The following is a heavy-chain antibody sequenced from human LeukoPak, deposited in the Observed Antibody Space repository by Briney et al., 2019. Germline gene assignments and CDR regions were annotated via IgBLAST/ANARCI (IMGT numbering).Heavy chain of an antibody. CDR3: ARRQWGGSGWYDY. D-gene: IGHD6-19*01. J-gene: IGHJ4*02. V-gene: IGHV4-4*09. Sequence: SETLSLTCTVSGGSISSYYWSWIRQPPGKGLEWIGYIYPSGSTNYNPSLKSRVTISVDTSKNQFSLKLSSVTAADTAVYYCARRQWGGSGWYDYWGQGTLVTVSS. CDR1: GGSISSYY. CDR2: IYPSGST.